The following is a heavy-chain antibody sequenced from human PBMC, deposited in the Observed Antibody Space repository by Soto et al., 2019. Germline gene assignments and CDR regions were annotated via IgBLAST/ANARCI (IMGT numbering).Heavy chain of an antibody. CDR1: GHTFTSYG. Sequence: GASVKVSCKASGHTFTSYGISWVRQAPGQGLEWMGWISAYNGNTNYAQKLQGRVTMTTDTSTSTAYMELRSLRSDDTAVYYCARSPFYDFWSGYYPKYYYYYGMDVWGQGTTVTVSS. CDR2: ISAYNGNT. J-gene: IGHJ6*02. CDR3: ARSPFYDFWSGYYPKYYYYYGMDV. V-gene: IGHV1-18*01. D-gene: IGHD3-3*01.